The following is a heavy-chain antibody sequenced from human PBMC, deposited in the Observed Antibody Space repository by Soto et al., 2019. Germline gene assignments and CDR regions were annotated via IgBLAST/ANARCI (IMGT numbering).Heavy chain of an antibody. CDR2: ISAYNGNT. Sequence: ASVKVSCKASGYTFTSYGISWVRQAPGQGLEWMGWISAYNGNTNYAQKLQGRVTMTTDTSTSTAYMELRSLRSDDTAVYYCARDRGSSGWCQEDWWDYWGQGTLVTVSS. CDR3: ARDRGSSGWCQEDWWDY. J-gene: IGHJ4*02. V-gene: IGHV1-18*04. D-gene: IGHD6-19*01. CDR1: GYTFTSYG.